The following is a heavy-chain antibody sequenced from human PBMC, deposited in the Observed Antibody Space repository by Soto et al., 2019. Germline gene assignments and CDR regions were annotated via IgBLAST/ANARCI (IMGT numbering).Heavy chain of an antibody. Sequence: GGSLRLSCVASGFTLSTYWMAWVRQTPGKGLEFVANIRPDGNEINYVDSVKGRFTISRDNAKNSLFLQMNSLRHDDTAVYYCGTDQWGGAFDIGGQGTMVTVSS. J-gene: IGHJ3*02. CDR2: IRPDGNEI. V-gene: IGHV3-7*01. D-gene: IGHD3-10*01. CDR1: GFTLSTYW. CDR3: GTDQWGGAFDI.